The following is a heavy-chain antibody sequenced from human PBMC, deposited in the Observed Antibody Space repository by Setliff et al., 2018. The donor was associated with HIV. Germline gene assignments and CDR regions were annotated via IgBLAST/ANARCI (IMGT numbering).Heavy chain of an antibody. CDR3: AKEPKLGGIAAPFDY. D-gene: IGHD6-6*01. Sequence: GGSLRLSCVASGFALTSNYISWVRQAPGKGLEWVSVIYEGGLTYYVDSVEGRFTLSRDISKNTVYLQMNSLRVEDTAVYYCAKEPKLGGIAAPFDYWGQGTLVTVSS. J-gene: IGHJ4*02. CDR1: GFALTSNY. CDR2: IYEGGLT. V-gene: IGHV3-53*01.